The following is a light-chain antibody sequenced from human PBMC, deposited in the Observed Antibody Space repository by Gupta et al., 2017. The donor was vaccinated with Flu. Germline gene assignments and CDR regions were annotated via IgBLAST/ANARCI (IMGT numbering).Light chain of an antibody. V-gene: IGKV6-21*01. CDR3: HQSRSLPLT. CDR2: SAS. Sequence: EIVLTQSPNFQSVTPKDAVTITCRASESVGRSLHWYQQKAGQSPKLLIKSASQSLSGVPSRFSGGGSGTDFTLTINSLESEDAATYYCHQSRSLPLTCGGGTKVEIK. J-gene: IGKJ4*01. CDR1: ESVGRS.